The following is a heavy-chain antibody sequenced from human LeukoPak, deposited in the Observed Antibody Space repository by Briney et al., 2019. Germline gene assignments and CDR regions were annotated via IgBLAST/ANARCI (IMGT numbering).Heavy chain of an antibody. CDR2: MNPNSGNT. D-gene: IGHD5-24*01. Sequence: ASVKVSCKASGYTFTSYDINWVRQATGQGLEWMGWMNPNSGNTGYAQKFQGRVTMTRNTSISTAYMELSSLRSEDTAVYYCARHMERWQQFTRSLDYWGQGTLVTVSS. V-gene: IGHV1-8*01. J-gene: IGHJ4*02. CDR3: ARHMERWQQFTRSLDY. CDR1: GYTFTSYD.